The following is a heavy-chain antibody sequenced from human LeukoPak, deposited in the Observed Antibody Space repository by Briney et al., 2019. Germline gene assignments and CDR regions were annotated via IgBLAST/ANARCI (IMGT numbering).Heavy chain of an antibody. Sequence: PGGSLRLSCAASGFTFSGYWTHWVRQAPGKGLVWVSRINTDGSSTTYADSVKGRFTISRDNAKNTLYLQMNSLRVEDTAVYHCVRRHPPPSTSPTSYGMDVWGQGTTVTVSS. CDR1: GFTFSGYW. D-gene: IGHD2-2*01. CDR3: VRRHPPPSTSPTSYGMDV. V-gene: IGHV3-74*01. J-gene: IGHJ6*02. CDR2: INTDGSST.